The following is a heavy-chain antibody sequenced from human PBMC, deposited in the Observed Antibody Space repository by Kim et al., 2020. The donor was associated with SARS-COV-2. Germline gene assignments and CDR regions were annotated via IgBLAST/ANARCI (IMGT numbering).Heavy chain of an antibody. D-gene: IGHD3-10*01. CDR3: ARDKAMVRGVIIWFDP. J-gene: IGHJ5*02. V-gene: IGHV1-8*01. CDR2: MNPNSGNT. CDR1: GYTFTSYD. Sequence: ASVKVSCKASGYTFTSYDINWVRQATGQGLEWMGWMNPNSGNTGYAQKFQGRVTMTRNTSISTAYMELSSLRSEDTAVYYCARDKAMVRGVIIWFDPWGQGTLVTVSS.